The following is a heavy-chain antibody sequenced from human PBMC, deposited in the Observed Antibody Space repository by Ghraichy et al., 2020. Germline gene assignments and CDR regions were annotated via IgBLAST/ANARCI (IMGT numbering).Heavy chain of an antibody. CDR2: IYYSGST. V-gene: IGHV4-39*01. CDR3: SLSSRFPTQWY. Sequence: SETLSLTCTVSGGSISSSSYYWGWIRQPPGKGLEWIGSIYYSGSTYYNPSLKSRVTISVDTSKNQFSLKLSSVTAADTAVYYCSLSSRFPTQWYWGQGTLVTVSS. CDR1: GGSISSSSYY. D-gene: IGHD6-19*01. J-gene: IGHJ4*02.